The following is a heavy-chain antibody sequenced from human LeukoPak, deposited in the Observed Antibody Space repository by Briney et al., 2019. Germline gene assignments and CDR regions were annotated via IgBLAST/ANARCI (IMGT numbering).Heavy chain of an antibody. D-gene: IGHD3-10*01. Sequence: SETLSLTCTVSGGSISSYYWSWIRQPPGKGLEWIGYIYYSGSTNYNPSLKSRVTLSVDTSKNQFSLKLSSVTAADTAVYYCARHAMVRGVTISELPSDYWGQGTLVTVSS. CDR3: ARHAMVRGVTISELPSDY. CDR2: IYYSGST. V-gene: IGHV4-59*01. J-gene: IGHJ4*02. CDR1: GGSISSYY.